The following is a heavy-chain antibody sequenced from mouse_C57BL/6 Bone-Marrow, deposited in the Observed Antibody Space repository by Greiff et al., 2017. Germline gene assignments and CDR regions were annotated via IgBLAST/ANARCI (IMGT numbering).Heavy chain of an antibody. CDR3: ARRGYHIYAMDY. D-gene: IGHD3-1*01. CDR1: GYTFTSYW. J-gene: IGHJ4*01. CDR2: IYPGSGST. V-gene: IGHV1-55*01. Sequence: VQLQQPGAELVKPGASVKMSCKASGYTFTSYWITWVTQRPGQGLEWIGDIYPGSGSTNYNEKFTSKATLTVDTSSSTAYMQLSSLTSEDSAVYYCARRGYHIYAMDYWGQGTSVTVSS.